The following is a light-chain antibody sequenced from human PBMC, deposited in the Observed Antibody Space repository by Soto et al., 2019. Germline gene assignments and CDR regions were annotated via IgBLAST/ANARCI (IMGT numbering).Light chain of an antibody. CDR1: SSDIGGYDY. Sequence: QSVLTQPRSVSGSPGQSVTISCTGISSDIGGYDYVSWFQQHPGKAPRVMIFGVTKRPSGISNRFSGSKSGFTASLTISGLQAEDEADYFCFSYAGSSTWVFGGGTKVTVL. V-gene: IGLV2-23*02. J-gene: IGLJ3*02. CDR2: GVT. CDR3: FSYAGSSTWV.